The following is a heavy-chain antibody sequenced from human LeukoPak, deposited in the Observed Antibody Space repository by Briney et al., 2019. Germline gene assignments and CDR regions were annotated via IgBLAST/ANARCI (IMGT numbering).Heavy chain of an antibody. CDR1: GFTFTNYA. J-gene: IGHJ5*02. V-gene: IGHV3-23*01. CDR2: ISGSGDGT. Sequence: GWSLTLSCVASGFTFTNYAMSWVRQPPGRGLEWVSAISGSGDGTFRAAAVKGRFTVYSDTSKNTVHLQMDSLRAEDTALYYCAKGGSSGWYLSNWFDPWGQGTLVTVSS. CDR3: AKGGSSGWYLSNWFDP. D-gene: IGHD6-19*01.